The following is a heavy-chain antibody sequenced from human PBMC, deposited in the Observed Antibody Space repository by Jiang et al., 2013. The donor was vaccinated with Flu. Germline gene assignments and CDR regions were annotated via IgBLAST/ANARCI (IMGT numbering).Heavy chain of an antibody. CDR1: GDSISSSSYY. Sequence: KPSETLSLTCTVSGDSISSSSYYWGWIRQPPGKGLEWIGSIFYSGSTYYNPSLKSPVTISVDTSRNQFSLKLSSVTAADTAVFYCARHAGDSSGSYLRGWYFDLWGRGTLLTVSS. V-gene: IGHV4-39*01. CDR3: ARHAGDSSGSYLRGWYFDL. J-gene: IGHJ2*01. CDR2: IFYSGST. D-gene: IGHD3-22*01.